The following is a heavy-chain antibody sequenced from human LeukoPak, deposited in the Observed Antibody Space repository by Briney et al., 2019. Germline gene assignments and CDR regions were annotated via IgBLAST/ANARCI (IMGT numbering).Heavy chain of an antibody. J-gene: IGHJ4*02. D-gene: IGHD6-13*01. Sequence: SETLSLTXAVYGGSFSGYYWSWIRQPPGKGLEWIGEINHSGSTNYNPSLKSRVTISVDTSKNQFSLKLSSVTAADTAVYYCARQGIAAATGDYWGQGTLVTVSS. CDR1: GGSFSGYY. V-gene: IGHV4-34*01. CDR3: ARQGIAAATGDY. CDR2: INHSGST.